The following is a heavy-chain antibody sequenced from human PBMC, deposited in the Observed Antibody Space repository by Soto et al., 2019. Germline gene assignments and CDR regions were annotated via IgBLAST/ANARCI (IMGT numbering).Heavy chain of an antibody. J-gene: IGHJ4*02. Sequence: PGESLKISCKGSGYTFVTSWIGWVRQMPGKGLEWMGIIYPGDSSTTYNPYFEGQVTLSADKSITTAYLQWGSLKASDTAIYFCARPSPLVPALIHSYYFDYWGQGALVTVSS. CDR3: ARPSPLVPALIHSYYFDY. CDR1: GYTFVTSW. CDR2: IYPGDSST. V-gene: IGHV5-51*01. D-gene: IGHD2-2*02.